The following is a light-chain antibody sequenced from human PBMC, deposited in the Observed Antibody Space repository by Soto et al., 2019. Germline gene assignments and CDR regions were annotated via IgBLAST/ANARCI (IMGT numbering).Light chain of an antibody. CDR1: SSDVGGYNY. CDR2: DVS. Sequence: QSALTQPASVSGSPGQSITISCTGTSSDVGGYNYVSWYQQHPGKAPKIMIYDVSNRPSGVSNRFSGYKSGNTASLTISGLKAEDEADYYCSSYTSSSTVVFGGGTKLNVL. J-gene: IGLJ2*01. CDR3: SSYTSSSTVV. V-gene: IGLV2-14*01.